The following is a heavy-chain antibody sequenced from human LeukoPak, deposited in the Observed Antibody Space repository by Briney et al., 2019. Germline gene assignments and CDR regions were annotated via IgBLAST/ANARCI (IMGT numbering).Heavy chain of an antibody. CDR1: GGSVSSGSYY. V-gene: IGHV4-61*01. CDR2: VHYSGST. Sequence: PSETLSLTCTVSGGSVSSGSYYWGWIRQPPGKGLEWIAYVHYSGSTSYNPSLKSRVTISIDTSKNQFSLKLSSVTAADTAVYYCAGYGSGSYYKAFDYWGQGTLVTVSS. J-gene: IGHJ4*02. D-gene: IGHD3-10*01. CDR3: AGYGSGSYYKAFDY.